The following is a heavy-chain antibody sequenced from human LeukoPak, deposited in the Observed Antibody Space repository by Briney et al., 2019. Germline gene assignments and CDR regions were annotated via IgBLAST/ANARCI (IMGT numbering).Heavy chain of an antibody. Sequence: SVKVSCKASGGTFSSYAISWVRQAPGQGLEWMGRIIPILGIANYAQKFQGRVTITADKSTSTAYMELSSLRSEDTAVYYCARPYSSSWYWDAFDIWGQGTMVTVSP. D-gene: IGHD6-13*01. CDR2: IIPILGIA. V-gene: IGHV1-69*04. CDR3: ARPYSSSWYWDAFDI. CDR1: GGTFSSYA. J-gene: IGHJ3*02.